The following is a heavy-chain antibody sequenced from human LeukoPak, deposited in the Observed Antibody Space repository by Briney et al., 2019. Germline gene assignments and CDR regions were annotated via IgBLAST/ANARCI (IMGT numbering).Heavy chain of an antibody. D-gene: IGHD1-1*01. CDR2: ISSNGGST. V-gene: IGHV3-64D*09. CDR3: VKRTGLYFDY. J-gene: IGHJ4*02. Sequence: GRSLRLSCSASGFTFSSSAIHWVRQAPGKGLDYVSGISSNGGSTYNADSVKGRFAISRDNSKNTVYLQMSSLRPEDTALYYCVKRTGLYFDYWGQGTLVTVSS. CDR1: GFTFSSSA.